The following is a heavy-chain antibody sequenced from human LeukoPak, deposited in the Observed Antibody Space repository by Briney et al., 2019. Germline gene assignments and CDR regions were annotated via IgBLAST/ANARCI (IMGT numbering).Heavy chain of an antibody. D-gene: IGHD3-3*01. J-gene: IGHJ4*02. V-gene: IGHV4-39*02. CDR3: VRIPMFPGDVWKSDLRFYFDR. Sequence: SXXLSLTCSVSGVSITSSTHYWGWIRQPPGEGLQWIGGIYFSGDTHNKPSFKSRVTLSIDTSKNHFSLKLSSVTVADTAVYYCVRIPMFPGDVWKSDLRFYFDRWGQGALVAVSS. CDR1: GVSITSSTHY. CDR2: IYFSGDT.